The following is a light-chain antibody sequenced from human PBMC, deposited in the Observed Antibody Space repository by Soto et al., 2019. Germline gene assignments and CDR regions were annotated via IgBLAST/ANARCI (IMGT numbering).Light chain of an antibody. CDR2: GAS. CDR1: QSLTSDY. V-gene: IGKV3-20*01. J-gene: IGKJ1*01. CDR3: QQYYNSRT. Sequence: IVLTQSPGTLSLSPGERATLSCKASQSLTSDYFAWYQQKPGQTPRLLIHGASSRATGIPDRLSGSGSGTDFTLTISSMEDEDFAIYYCQQYYNSRTFGQGTKVDIK.